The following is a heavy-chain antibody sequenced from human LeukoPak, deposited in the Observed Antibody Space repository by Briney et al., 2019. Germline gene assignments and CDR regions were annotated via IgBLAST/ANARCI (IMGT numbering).Heavy chain of an antibody. CDR2: IYYSGNA. V-gene: IGHV4-59*01. CDR3: ARDKWSGGGLAQFDP. J-gene: IGHJ5*02. CDR1: GGSISDYY. Sequence: SETLSLTCTVSGGSISDYYWSWIRQPPGKGLEWIAYIYYSGNAKVNPSLKSRVTVSVDTSKNQFSLKLTSVTAADTAVYYCARDKWSGGGLAQFDPWGQGTLVTVSS. D-gene: IGHD2-15*01.